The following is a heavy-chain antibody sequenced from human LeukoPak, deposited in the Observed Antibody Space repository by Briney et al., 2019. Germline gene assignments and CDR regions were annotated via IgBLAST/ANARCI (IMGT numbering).Heavy chain of an antibody. CDR1: GGSISSSSYY. CDR3: ARGHAAGGIQLWPASGFDY. V-gene: IGHV4-39*07. Sequence: SETLSLTCTVSGGSISSSSYYWGWIRQPPGKGLEWIGSIYYSGSTYYNPSLKSRVTISVDTSKNQFSLKLSSVTAADTAVYYCARGHAAGGIQLWPASGFDYWGQGTLVTVSS. D-gene: IGHD5-18*01. J-gene: IGHJ4*02. CDR2: IYYSGST.